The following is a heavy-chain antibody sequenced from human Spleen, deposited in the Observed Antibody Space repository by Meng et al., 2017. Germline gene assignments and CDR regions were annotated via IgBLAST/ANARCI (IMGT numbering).Heavy chain of an antibody. J-gene: IGHJ4*02. CDR1: GFTFSSYA. CDR2: ISYDGSNK. V-gene: IGHV3-30*04. CDR3: ASPENYYDSSGYPQYYFDY. Sequence: GGSLRLSCAASGFTFSSYAMHWVRQAPGKGLEWVAVISYDGSNKYYADSVKGRFTISRDNSKNTLYLQMNSLRAEDTAVYYCASPENYYDSSGYPQYYFDYWGQGTLVTVSS. D-gene: IGHD3-22*01.